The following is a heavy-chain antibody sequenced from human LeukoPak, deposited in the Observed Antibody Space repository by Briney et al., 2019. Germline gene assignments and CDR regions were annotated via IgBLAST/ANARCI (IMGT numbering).Heavy chain of an antibody. Sequence: TSETLSLTCTVSGYSISSGYFWGWIRQPPGKGLEWIGSFYHSGITYYNSSLKSRVTISVEMSKNQFSLKLSSVTAADTAVYYCARTSIAAAGFGWFDPWGQGTLVTVSS. CDR2: FYHSGIT. V-gene: IGHV4-38-2*02. D-gene: IGHD6-13*01. J-gene: IGHJ5*02. CDR3: ARTSIAAAGFGWFDP. CDR1: GYSISSGYF.